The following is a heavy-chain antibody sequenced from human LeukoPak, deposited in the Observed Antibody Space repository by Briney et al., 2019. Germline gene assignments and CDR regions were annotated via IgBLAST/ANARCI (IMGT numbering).Heavy chain of an antibody. CDR1: GFTFSEHA. D-gene: IGHD6-19*01. CDR3: TKAGIAVPATPDY. V-gene: IGHV3-23*01. CDR2: ISSGGGTT. J-gene: IGHJ4*02. Sequence: GGSLRLSCTASGFTFSEHAMTWVRQAPGKGLEWVSGISSGGGTTYYADSVKGRFIISRDNSKNTLYLQMDSLRAEDTAVYYCTKAGIAVPATPDYWGQGTLVTVSS.